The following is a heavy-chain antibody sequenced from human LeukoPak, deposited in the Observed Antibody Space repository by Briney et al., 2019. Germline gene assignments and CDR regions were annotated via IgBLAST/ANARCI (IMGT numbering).Heavy chain of an antibody. J-gene: IGHJ4*02. CDR3: AKLYGSGTSYHPLDY. V-gene: IGHV3-30*02. Sequence: GGSLRLSCAASGFIFSGYGMHWVRHAPGKGLEWVAFIRYDGSDKYYADSVKGRFTNSRDNSKNTLYLQMNSLRPEDTAIYYCAKLYGSGTSYHPLDYWGQGTLVTVSS. CDR1: GFIFSGYG. D-gene: IGHD3-10*01. CDR2: IRYDGSDK.